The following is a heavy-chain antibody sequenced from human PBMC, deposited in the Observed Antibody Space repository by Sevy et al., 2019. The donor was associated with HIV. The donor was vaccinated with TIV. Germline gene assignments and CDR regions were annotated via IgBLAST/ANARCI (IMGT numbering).Heavy chain of an antibody. V-gene: IGHV3-21*01. CDR3: ARDPGFYGSGGSCYPRYYLDY. CDR2: ISSSSIYI. J-gene: IGHJ4*02. Sequence: GGSLRLSCAASGFTFSSYSMTWVRQAPGKGLEWVSSISSSSIYIYYEDSVKGRFTISRDNAKNSLYLQMNSLRAEDTAVYYCARDPGFYGSGGSCYPRYYLDYWGQGTLVTVSS. D-gene: IGHD2-15*01. CDR1: GFTFSSYS.